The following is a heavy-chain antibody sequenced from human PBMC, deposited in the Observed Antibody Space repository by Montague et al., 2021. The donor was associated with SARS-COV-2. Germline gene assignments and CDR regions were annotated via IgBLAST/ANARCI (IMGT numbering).Heavy chain of an antibody. Sequence: SETLSLTCAVYGGSFSGYYWSWIRQPPGKGLEWIGEINHSGSTNYNPSLKSRVTISVDTSKNQFSLKLSSVTAAATAVYYCARGGVTIFGVVITGKGLFRYWGQGTLVTVSS. D-gene: IGHD3-3*01. V-gene: IGHV4-34*01. CDR1: GGSFSGYY. CDR3: ARGGVTIFGVVITGKGLFRY. CDR2: INHSGST. J-gene: IGHJ4*02.